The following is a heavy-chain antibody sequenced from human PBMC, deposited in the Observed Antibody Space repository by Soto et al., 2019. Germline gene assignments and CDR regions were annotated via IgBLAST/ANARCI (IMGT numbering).Heavy chain of an antibody. CDR2: ISSSTTTI. J-gene: IGHJ4*02. V-gene: IGHV3-48*01. CDR3: ASQGGPYSESESYYNLRF. Sequence: EVLLVESGGGLVPPGGSLRLSCAVSGFSFMDYSMNWVRQAPGKGLEWISYISSSTTTIYYAESVKGRFTISRDNANICVSLHLNSLRVEDTAVYYCASQGGPYSESESYYNLRFWGQGTLVTVSS. CDR1: GFSFMDYS. D-gene: IGHD3-10*01.